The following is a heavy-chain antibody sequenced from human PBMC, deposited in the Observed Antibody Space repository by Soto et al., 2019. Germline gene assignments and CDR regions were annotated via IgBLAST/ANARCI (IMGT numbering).Heavy chain of an antibody. D-gene: IGHD2-21*02. CDR3: VLGLVTAILTERPPYFDY. CDR2: ISGDGHTT. V-gene: IGHV3-23*01. J-gene: IGHJ4*02. Sequence: GGSLRLSCAASGFTFSRSVMGWVRQAPGKGLEWVSSISGDGHTTYYADSVRGRFTISRDNSNDTLSLQMHSLRAEDTATYYCVLGLVTAILTERPPYFDYWGQGTLVTVSS. CDR1: GFTFSRSV.